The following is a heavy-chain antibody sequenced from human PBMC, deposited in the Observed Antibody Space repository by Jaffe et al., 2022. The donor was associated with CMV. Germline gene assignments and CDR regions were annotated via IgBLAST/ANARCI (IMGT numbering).Heavy chain of an antibody. Sequence: QVQLQESGPGLVKPSETLSLTCTVSGGSISSYYWSWIRQPPGKGLEWIGYIYYSGSTNYNPSLKSRVTISVDTSKNQFSLKLSSVTAADTAVYYCARVTIFGVVKRSDRIFDPWGQGTLVTVSS. CDR3: ARVTIFGVVKRSDRIFDP. D-gene: IGHD3-3*01. CDR2: IYYSGST. CDR1: GGSISSYY. J-gene: IGHJ5*02. V-gene: IGHV4-59*01.